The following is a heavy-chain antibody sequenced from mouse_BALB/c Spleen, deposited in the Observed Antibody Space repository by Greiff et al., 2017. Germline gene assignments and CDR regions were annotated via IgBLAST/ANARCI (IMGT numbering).Heavy chain of an antibody. Sequence: EVMLVESGGGLVKPGGSLKLSCAASGFTFSSYTMSWVRQTPEKRLEWVATISSGGSYTYYPDSVKGRFTISRDNAKNTLYLQMSSLKSEDTAMYYCTRDRDYEGGMDYWGQGTSVTVSS. V-gene: IGHV5-6-4*01. CDR1: GFTFSSYT. CDR2: ISSGGSYT. CDR3: TRDRDYEGGMDY. J-gene: IGHJ4*01. D-gene: IGHD2-4*01.